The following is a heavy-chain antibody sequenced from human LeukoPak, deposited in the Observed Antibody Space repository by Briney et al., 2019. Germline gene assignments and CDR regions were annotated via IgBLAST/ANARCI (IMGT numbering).Heavy chain of an antibody. V-gene: IGHV3-30*02. D-gene: IGHD1-1*01. CDR2: IRYDSSNK. Sequence: PGGSLRLSCAASGFTFSTHGMHWVRQAPGKGLEWVAFIRYDSSNKYYRDSVKGRFTISRDNSKNTLYLQMNSLRVEDTAVYFCAKDKDPWKSTAISDFDYWGQGSLVTVSS. CDR1: GFTFSTHG. J-gene: IGHJ4*02. CDR3: AKDKDPWKSTAISDFDY.